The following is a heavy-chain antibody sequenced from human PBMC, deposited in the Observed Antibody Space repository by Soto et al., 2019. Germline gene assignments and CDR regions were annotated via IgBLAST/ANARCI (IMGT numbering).Heavy chain of an antibody. V-gene: IGHV3-53*01. D-gene: IGHD2-2*01. CDR2: IYSGGST. CDR3: ASRERRKEDCSSTSCYGSYYYYYGMDV. J-gene: IGHJ6*02. CDR1: GFTVSSNY. Sequence: GGSLRLSCAASGFTVSSNYMSWVRQAPGKGLEWVSVIYSGGSTYYADSVKGRFTISRDNSKNTLYLQMNSLRAEDTAVYYCASRERRKEDCSSTSCYGSYYYYYGMDVWGQGTTVTVSS.